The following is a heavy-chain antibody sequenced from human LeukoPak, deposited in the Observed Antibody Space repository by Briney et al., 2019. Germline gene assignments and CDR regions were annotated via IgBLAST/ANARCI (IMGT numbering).Heavy chain of an antibody. Sequence: GASVKVSCKASGYTFTSYYMYWVRQAPGQGLEWVGIINPSVGSTSYAPKLQGRVTMTRDTSTNTVYMELSSLRSEDTAVYYCARAPANYGIDDYWGQGTLVTVSS. CDR1: GYTFTSYY. D-gene: IGHD3-16*01. J-gene: IGHJ4*02. V-gene: IGHV1-46*04. CDR2: INPSVGST. CDR3: ARAPANYGIDDY.